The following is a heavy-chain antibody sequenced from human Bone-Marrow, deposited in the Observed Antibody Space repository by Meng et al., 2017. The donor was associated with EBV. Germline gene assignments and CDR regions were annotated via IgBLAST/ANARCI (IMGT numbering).Heavy chain of an antibody. CDR3: ARGSMLRGVITWFGP. D-gene: IGHD3-10*01. V-gene: IGHV4-30-4*01. CDR2: IYYSGST. Sequence: QVQLQESGPGLVKPSQTLSLTCAVSGGSISSGGYFWSWIRQPSGKGLEWIGYIYYSGSTYYNPSLKSRVTISVDTSKNQFSLKLSSVTATDTAVYYCARGSMLRGVITWFGPWGQGTLVTVSS. CDR1: GGSISSGGYF. J-gene: IGHJ5*02.